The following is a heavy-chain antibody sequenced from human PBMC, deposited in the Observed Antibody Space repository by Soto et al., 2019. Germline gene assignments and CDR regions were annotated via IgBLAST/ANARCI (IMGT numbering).Heavy chain of an antibody. J-gene: IGHJ5*02. CDR1: CY. CDR2: INHSGST. V-gene: IGHV4-34*01. CDR3: AIGRAQTAIVTKSFDP. D-gene: IGHD5-18*01. Sequence: CYWSHKHQPPGKGLERIGEINHSGSTNYNPSLKSRVTISVDTSKNQFSLKLSSVTAADTAVYYCAIGRAQTAIVTKSFDPWSQGTLVNVSS.